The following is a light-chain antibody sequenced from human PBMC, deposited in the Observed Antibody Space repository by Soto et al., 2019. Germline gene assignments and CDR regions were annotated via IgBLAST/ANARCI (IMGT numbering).Light chain of an antibody. CDR3: SSYAGSNNSYV. J-gene: IGLJ1*01. CDR1: SSDVGGYNY. Sequence: QSALTQPPSASGSPGQSVTISCTGTSSDVGGYNYVSWYQQHPGKAPKLMLYEVSKRPSGVPDRFSGSKSGNTASLTVSGLQAEDDADYYCSSYAGSNNSYVFGTGTKVTVL. CDR2: EVS. V-gene: IGLV2-8*01.